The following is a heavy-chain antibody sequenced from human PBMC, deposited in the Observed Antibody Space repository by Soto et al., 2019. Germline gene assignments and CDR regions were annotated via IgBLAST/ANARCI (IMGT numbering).Heavy chain of an antibody. CDR1: GGSVSSGSYY. V-gene: IGHV4-61*01. D-gene: IGHD3-3*01. Sequence: PSETLSLTCTVSGGSVSSGSYYWSWIRQPPGKGLEWIGYIYYSGSTNYNPSLKSRVTISVDTSKNQFSLKLSSVTAADTAVYYCARGYTDFWSGYRSPHPDWFDPWGQGTLVTVSS. CDR3: ARGYTDFWSGYRSPHPDWFDP. CDR2: IYYSGST. J-gene: IGHJ5*02.